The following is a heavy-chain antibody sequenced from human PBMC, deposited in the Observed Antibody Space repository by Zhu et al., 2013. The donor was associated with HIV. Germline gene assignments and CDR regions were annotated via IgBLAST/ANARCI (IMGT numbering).Heavy chain of an antibody. CDR1: GGSFITHG. CDR2: IIPVFKIA. D-gene: IGHD1-26*01. V-gene: IGHV1-69*12. Sequence: QVQLVQSGAEVRKPGSSVKVSCKASGGSFITHGISWVRQAPGQGLEWMGWIIPVFKIANYAQKFQGRVTITADASANTAYMELNRLTREDAAVYYCAKVAGAYIVGKFYFQSWGQGTLVSVSS. CDR3: AKVAGAYIVGKFYFQS. J-gene: IGHJ4*02.